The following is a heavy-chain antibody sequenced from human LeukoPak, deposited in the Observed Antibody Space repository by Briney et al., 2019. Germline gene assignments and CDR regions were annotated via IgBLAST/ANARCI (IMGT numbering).Heavy chain of an antibody. CDR3: ARRKVLPATRKKSDYDDYVMDV. Sequence: GGSLRLSCAASGFTFSNYWMHWVRQAPGKGLVWVSRIGSEWSSTSYADSVKGRFTISRDNAKNTLYLQMNSLRDEDTAVYFCARRKVLPATRKKSDYDDYVMDVWGQGTTVTVSS. D-gene: IGHD2-15*01. CDR1: GFTFSNYW. V-gene: IGHV3-74*01. CDR2: IGSEWSST. J-gene: IGHJ6*02.